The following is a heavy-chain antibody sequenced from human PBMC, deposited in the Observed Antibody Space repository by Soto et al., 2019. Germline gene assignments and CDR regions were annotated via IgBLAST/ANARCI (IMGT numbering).Heavy chain of an antibody. CDR3: ARPDFGDYWYFDL. CDR2: IIPALGTA. Sequence: QAQLVQSGAEVKKPGSSVKVSCKASGGTFSSHTFSWVRQAPGQGLEWMGRIIPALGTATYAQKFQGRVTITADESATTVYMEQNSLRSEDTAVYYCARPDFGDYWYFDLWGRGTLVTVSS. V-gene: IGHV1-69*08. D-gene: IGHD4-17*01. J-gene: IGHJ2*01. CDR1: GGTFSSHT.